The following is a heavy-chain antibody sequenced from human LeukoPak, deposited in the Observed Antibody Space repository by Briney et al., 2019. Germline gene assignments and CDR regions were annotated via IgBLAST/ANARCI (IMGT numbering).Heavy chain of an antibody. CDR3: ARGTNRRYCSSTSCYTNWFDP. D-gene: IGHD2-2*02. CDR1: GYTFTGYY. J-gene: IGHJ5*02. CDR2: INPNSGGT. Sequence: ASVKVSCKASGYTFTGYYMHWVRQAPGQGLEWMGWINPNSGGTNYAQKFQGRVTMTRDTSISTAYMELSRLRSDDTAVYYRARGTNRRYCSSTSCYTNWFDPWGQGTLVTVSS. V-gene: IGHV1-2*02.